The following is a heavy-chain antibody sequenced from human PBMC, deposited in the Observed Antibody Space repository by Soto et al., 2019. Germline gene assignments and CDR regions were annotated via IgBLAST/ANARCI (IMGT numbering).Heavy chain of an antibody. CDR2: IIPYYNTL. CDR1: EGTFTSYA. J-gene: IGHJ4*02. Sequence: QAQVVQSGAEERKPGSSVKLSCKASEGTFTSYAIAWVRQAPGQGLEWMGGIIPYYNTLNYAQKFQDRVTITADDSTNTVYMELSSLRSDDTAVYFCASGASRWYPYFFDSWAQGTLVTVSS. V-gene: IGHV1-69*01. D-gene: IGHD6-13*01. CDR3: ASGASRWYPYFFDS.